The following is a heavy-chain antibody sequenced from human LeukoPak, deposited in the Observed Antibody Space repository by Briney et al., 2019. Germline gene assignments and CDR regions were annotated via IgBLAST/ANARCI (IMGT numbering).Heavy chain of an antibody. CDR2: ISSGSSTI. D-gene: IGHD2-2*02. Sequence: PGGSLRLSCAASGFTFSSYSMNWVRQAPGKGLEWVSYISSGSSTIYYADSVKGRFTISRDNAKNSLYLQMNSLRAEDTAVYYCASKLGYCSSTSCYNAQYNWFDPWGQGTLVTVSS. V-gene: IGHV3-48*01. CDR3: ASKLGYCSSTSCYNAQYNWFDP. CDR1: GFTFSSYS. J-gene: IGHJ5*02.